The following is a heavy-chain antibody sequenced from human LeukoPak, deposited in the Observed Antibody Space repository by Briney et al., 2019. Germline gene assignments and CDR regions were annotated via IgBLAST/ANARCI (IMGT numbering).Heavy chain of an antibody. D-gene: IGHD3-10*01. CDR1: GGSFSGYF. V-gene: IGHV4-34*01. CDR3: ARPMVRGVNWFDP. CDR2: INHSGST. J-gene: IGHJ5*02. Sequence: PSETLSLTCAVYGGSFSGYFWSWIRQPPGKGLEWIGEINHSGSTNYNPSLKSRVTISVDTSKNQFSLNLSSVTAADTAVYYCARPMVRGVNWFDPWGQGTLVTVSS.